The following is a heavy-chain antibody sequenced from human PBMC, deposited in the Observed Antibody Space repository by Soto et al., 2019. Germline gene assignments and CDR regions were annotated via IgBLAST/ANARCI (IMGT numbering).Heavy chain of an antibody. V-gene: IGHV1-69*04. D-gene: IGHD4-17*01. Sequence: ASVKVSCKASGGTFSSYTISWVRQAPGQGLEWMGRIIPILGIANYAQKFQGRVTITADKSTSTAYMELSSLRSEDTAVYYCARDLDSSTVATCEMISYYYYGLDVWX. CDR3: ARDLDSSTVATCEMISYYYYGLDV. J-gene: IGHJ6*02. CDR1: GGTFSSYT. CDR2: IIPILGIA.